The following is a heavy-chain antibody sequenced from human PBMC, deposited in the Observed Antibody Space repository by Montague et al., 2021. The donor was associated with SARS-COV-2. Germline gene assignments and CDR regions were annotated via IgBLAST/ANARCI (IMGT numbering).Heavy chain of an antibody. V-gene: IGHV4-34*01. Sequence: SETLSLTCAVYGGSFSGYYWTWIRQSPRKGLEWIGEINHSGSTNYNPSLKSRVTMSVDTSKNQFSLKLSSVTAADTAVYYCARPVSSSWHRFEYWGQGTLVTVSS. J-gene: IGHJ4*02. CDR3: ARPVSSSWHRFEY. CDR1: GGSFSGYY. D-gene: IGHD2-15*01. CDR2: INHSGST.